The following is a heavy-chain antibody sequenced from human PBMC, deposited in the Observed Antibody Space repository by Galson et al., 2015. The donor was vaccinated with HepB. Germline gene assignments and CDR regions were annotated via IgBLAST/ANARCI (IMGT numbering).Heavy chain of an antibody. CDR2: INSDGSST. CDR1: GFTFSSYW. V-gene: IGHV3-74*01. J-gene: IGHJ6*03. Sequence: SLRLSCAASGFTFSSYWMHWVRQAPGKGLVWVSRINSDGSSTSYADSVKGRFTISRDNAKNTLYLQMNSLRAEDTAVYYCARGSPVVIYYYYYMDVWGKGTTVTVSS. D-gene: IGHD2-21*01. CDR3: ARGSPVVIYYYYYMDV.